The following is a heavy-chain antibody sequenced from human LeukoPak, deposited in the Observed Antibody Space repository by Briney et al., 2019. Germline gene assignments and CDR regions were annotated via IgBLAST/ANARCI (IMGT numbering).Heavy chain of an antibody. Sequence: GGSLRLSCAASGFTFSNTWMAWVRQAPGKGLEWVANINQDASTKHYVDSVKGRFTISRDNAKNSLYVQMNSLRAEDTAVYYCARDQSGSLDYWGLGTQVTVSS. CDR2: INQDASTK. CDR3: ARDQSGSLDY. CDR1: GFTFSNTW. J-gene: IGHJ4*02. V-gene: IGHV3-7*01. D-gene: IGHD1-26*01.